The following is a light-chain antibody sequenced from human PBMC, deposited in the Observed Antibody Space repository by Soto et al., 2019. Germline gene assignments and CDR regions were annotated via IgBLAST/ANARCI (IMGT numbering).Light chain of an antibody. Sequence: DIQMTQSPSTLSGSVGARVTITCRASQTISSWLAWYQQKPGKAPKLLIYKASSLESGVPSRFSGSGSGTEFTLTISSLQPDDFATYYCQQYNSFWTFGQGTKVDIK. CDR3: QQYNSFWT. J-gene: IGKJ1*01. CDR1: QTISSW. V-gene: IGKV1-5*03. CDR2: KAS.